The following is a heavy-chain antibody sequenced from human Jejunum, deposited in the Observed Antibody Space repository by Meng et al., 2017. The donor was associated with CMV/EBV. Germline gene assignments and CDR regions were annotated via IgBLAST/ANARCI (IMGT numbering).Heavy chain of an antibody. Sequence: KTSGYRFTGYHIHWVRQAPGLGLEWMGWINPISGGTNSAQKFQGRVTMTTDTSISTAYLELNRLTSDDTAVYYCARDGSTTSTDYWGQGTLVTVSS. D-gene: IGHD1-1*01. CDR2: INPISGGT. CDR3: ARDGSTTSTDY. CDR1: GYRFTGYH. J-gene: IGHJ4*02. V-gene: IGHV1-2*02.